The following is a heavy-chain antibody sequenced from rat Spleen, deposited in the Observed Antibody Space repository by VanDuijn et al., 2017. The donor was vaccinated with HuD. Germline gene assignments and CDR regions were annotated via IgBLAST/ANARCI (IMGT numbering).Heavy chain of an antibody. D-gene: IGHD3-2*01. CDR3: THDGATRSRPAH. CDR1: GFTFSGYW. V-gene: IGHV5-58*01. CDR2: INTAGDSN. J-gene: IGHJ2*01. Sequence: EVQLVETGGDLVQPGRSLKLSCVASGFTFSGYWMYWLRQAPGKGLEWISSINTAGDSNFYPDSVKGRFTISRHNAENTVYLQMNSRRSEDTATYYCTHDGATRSRPAHWGTGVMVTDSS.